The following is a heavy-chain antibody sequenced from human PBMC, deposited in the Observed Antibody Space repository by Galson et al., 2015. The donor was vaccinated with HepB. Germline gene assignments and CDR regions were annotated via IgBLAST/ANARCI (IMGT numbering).Heavy chain of an antibody. CDR3: ARGIYDSSAYFFDY. J-gene: IGHJ4*02. CDR2: IYPRDSNT. V-gene: IGHV5-51*01. D-gene: IGHD3-22*01. Sequence: QSGAEVKKPGESLKISCKGSGYMFANYWIAWVRQMPGKGLEWMGPIYPRDSNTRYSPSFQGQVTFSADKSISTAYLQWSSLKASDTAMYYCARGIYDSSAYFFDYWGQGTLVTVSS. CDR1: GYMFANYW.